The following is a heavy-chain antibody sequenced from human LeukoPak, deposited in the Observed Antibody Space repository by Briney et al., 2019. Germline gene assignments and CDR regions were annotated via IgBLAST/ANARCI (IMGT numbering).Heavy chain of an antibody. D-gene: IGHD2-15*01. V-gene: IGHV1-18*01. J-gene: IGHJ4*02. CDR2: ISAYNGNT. CDR1: GYTFTSYG. CDR3: VRYCSGGSCYDY. Sequence: ASVKVSCKASGYTFTSYGISWVRQAPGQGLEWMGWISAYNGNTNYAQKFQGRATITADKSTSTAYMELSSLRSEDTAVYYCVRYCSGGSCYDYWGQGTLVTVSS.